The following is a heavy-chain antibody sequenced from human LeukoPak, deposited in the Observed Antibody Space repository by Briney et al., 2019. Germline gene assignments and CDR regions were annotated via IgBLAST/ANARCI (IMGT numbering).Heavy chain of an antibody. CDR1: GGSFSGYY. V-gene: IGHV4-34*01. CDR2: INHSGST. J-gene: IGHJ1*01. Sequence: SETLSLTCAVYGGSFSGYYWSWIRQPPGKGLEWIGEINHSGSTNYNPSLKSRVTISVDTSKNQFSLKRSSVTAADTAVYYCARLVVGPKARYFQHWGQGTLVTVS. CDR3: ARLVVGPKARYFQH. D-gene: IGHD3-10*01.